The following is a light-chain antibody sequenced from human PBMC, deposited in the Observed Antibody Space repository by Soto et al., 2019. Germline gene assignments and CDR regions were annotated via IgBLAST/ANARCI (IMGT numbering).Light chain of an antibody. V-gene: IGKV3-15*01. CDR2: YAS. CDR3: QQFGSSVT. Sequence: TQSPATLSVSPGEGVTLSCRASQTIKNLLAWYQQRPGQSPRLLLYYASTRATGVPARFSGSGSGTEFTLAISSLQSEDFAVYYCQQFGSSVTFGQGTRLEIK. J-gene: IGKJ5*01. CDR1: QTIKNL.